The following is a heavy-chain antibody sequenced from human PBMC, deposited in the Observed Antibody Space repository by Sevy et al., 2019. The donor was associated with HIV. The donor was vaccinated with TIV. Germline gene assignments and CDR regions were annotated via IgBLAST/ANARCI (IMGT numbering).Heavy chain of an antibody. V-gene: IGHV3-7*01. CDR1: GFTFSSYW. D-gene: IGHD1-26*01. J-gene: IGHJ3*02. CDR3: ARVLRGSYWDAFDI. Sequence: GGSLRLSCAASGFTFSSYWMSWVRQAPGKGLEWVANIKQDGSEKYYVDSEKGRFTISRDNAKNSLYLQMNSLRAEDTAVYYCARVLRGSYWDAFDIWGQGTMVTVSS. CDR2: IKQDGSEK.